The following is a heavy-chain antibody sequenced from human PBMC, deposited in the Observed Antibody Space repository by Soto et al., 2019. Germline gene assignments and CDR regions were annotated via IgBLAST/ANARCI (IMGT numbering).Heavy chain of an antibody. D-gene: IGHD3-22*01. CDR3: SKGVHSSLYRGGHIDS. CDR1: GFTFDTYA. CDR2: ISGSGGAT. V-gene: IGHV3-23*01. J-gene: IGHJ4*02. Sequence: GGSLRLSCAASGFTFDTYAMGWVRQAPGKGLEWVSAISGSGGATYDADSVKGRFSISRDSSKRTLYMQMNSLRAEDTAVYYCSKGVHSSLYRGGHIDSWGQGTLVTVSS.